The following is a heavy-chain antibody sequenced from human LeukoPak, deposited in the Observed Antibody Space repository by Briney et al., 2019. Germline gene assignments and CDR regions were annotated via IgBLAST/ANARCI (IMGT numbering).Heavy chain of an antibody. D-gene: IGHD4-11*01. Sequence: SETLSLTCTVSGGSISSGGYYWSWIRQHPGKGLEWIGYIYYSGTTYYNPSLKSRVTISVDTSKNQFSLKLSSVTAADTAVYYCGRLYSNYIGYSDYWGQGTLVTVSS. CDR3: GRLYSNYIGYSDY. V-gene: IGHV4-31*03. CDR1: GGSISSGGYY. CDR2: IYYSGTT. J-gene: IGHJ4*02.